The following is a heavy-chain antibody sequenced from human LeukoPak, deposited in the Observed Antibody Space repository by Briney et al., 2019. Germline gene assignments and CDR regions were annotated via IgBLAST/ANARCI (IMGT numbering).Heavy chain of an antibody. V-gene: IGHV4-59*01. D-gene: IGHD3-22*01. CDR1: CGSISSKY. CDR3: ARHYYYASSGLSHY. Sequence: PSETLSLTQTVSCGSISSKYWSSVRQPPGNGLEWLGDIYFSGSTNTNPSLKSRSTISVHTSNNQFSLKPSSVTATDTAVYYCARHYYYASSGLSHYCGQGTL. CDR2: IYFSGST. J-gene: IGHJ4*02.